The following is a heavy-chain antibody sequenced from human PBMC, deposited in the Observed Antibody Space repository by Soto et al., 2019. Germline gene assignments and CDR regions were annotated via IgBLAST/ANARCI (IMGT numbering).Heavy chain of an antibody. CDR1: GFTFSSYG. Sequence: ESGGGVVQPGRSLRLSCAASGFTFSSYGMHWVRQAPGKGLEWVAVIWYDGSNKYYADSVKGRFTISRDNSKNTLYLQMNSLRAEDTAVYYCAREATVTRSLDYWGQGTLVTVSS. CDR2: IWYDGSNK. D-gene: IGHD4-17*01. V-gene: IGHV3-33*01. CDR3: AREATVTRSLDY. J-gene: IGHJ4*02.